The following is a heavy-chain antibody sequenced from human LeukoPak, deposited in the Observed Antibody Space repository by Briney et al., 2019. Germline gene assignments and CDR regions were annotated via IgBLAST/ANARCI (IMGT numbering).Heavy chain of an antibody. Sequence: PSETLSLTCTVSGGSISSSSYYWGWIRQPPGKGLEWIGSIYYSGSTYYNPSLKSRVTISADTSMNKFSLKLSSVTAADTAVYYCARLDSSGYYASSYFDYWGQGTLVTVSS. CDR2: IYYSGST. J-gene: IGHJ4*02. D-gene: IGHD3-22*01. CDR3: ARLDSSGYYASSYFDY. V-gene: IGHV4-39*01. CDR1: GGSISSSSYY.